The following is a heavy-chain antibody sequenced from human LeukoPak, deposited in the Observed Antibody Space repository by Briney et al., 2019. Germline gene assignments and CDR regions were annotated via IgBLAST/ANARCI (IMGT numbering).Heavy chain of an antibody. CDR2: IFPEYSDT. J-gene: IGHJ4*02. CDR3: AIARNSNTNCYRCFAY. V-gene: IGHV5-51*01. CDR1: GYSYPCYP. D-gene: IGHD2-2*02. Sequence: GESLNLPCTGFGYSYPCYPIGWVRQMPGEGLEGIGMIFPEYSDTRHHPPLQGQHTISADKSISTAYLQWSSLKASDAAVYYCAIARNSNTNCYRCFAYWGQRTLVTVSS.